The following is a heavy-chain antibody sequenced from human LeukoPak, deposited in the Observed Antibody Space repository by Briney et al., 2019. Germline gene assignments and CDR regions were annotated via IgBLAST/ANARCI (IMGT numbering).Heavy chain of an antibody. CDR1: GFTVSSNY. V-gene: IGHV3-53*04. CDR2: IYSGGST. J-gene: IGHJ4*02. Sequence: GGSLRLSCAASGFTVSSNYMSWVRQAPGKGLEWVSVIYSGGSTYYADSVKGRFTISRHNSKNTLYLQMNSLRAEDTAVYYCANSMFYYDTRGYYHWGQGTQVTVSS. D-gene: IGHD3-22*01. CDR3: ANSMFYYDTRGYYH.